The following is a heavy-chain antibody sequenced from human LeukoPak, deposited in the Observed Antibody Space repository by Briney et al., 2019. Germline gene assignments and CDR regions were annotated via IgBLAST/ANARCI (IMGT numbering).Heavy chain of an antibody. CDR2: INPNSGGT. CDR3: ARNGYGDDADAFDI. Sequence: ASVKVSCKASGYTFTGYYMHWVRQAPGQGLEGMGWINPNSGGTNYAQKFQGRVTMTRDTSISTAYMELSRLRSDDTAVYYCARNGYGDDADAFDIWGQGTMVTVSS. J-gene: IGHJ3*02. V-gene: IGHV1-2*02. CDR1: GYTFTGYY. D-gene: IGHD4-17*01.